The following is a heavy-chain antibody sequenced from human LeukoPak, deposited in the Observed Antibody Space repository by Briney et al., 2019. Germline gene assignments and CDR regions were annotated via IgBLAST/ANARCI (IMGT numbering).Heavy chain of an antibody. D-gene: IGHD6-6*01. J-gene: IGHJ5*02. Sequence: ASVKVSCKASGGTFSSYAISWVRQAPGQGLEWMGGIIPIFGTANYAQKFQGRVTITADESTSTAYMELSSLRSEDTAVYYCARDPIAARVDWFDPWGQGTLVTVSS. CDR2: IIPIFGTA. V-gene: IGHV1-69*13. CDR1: GGTFSSYA. CDR3: ARDPIAARVDWFDP.